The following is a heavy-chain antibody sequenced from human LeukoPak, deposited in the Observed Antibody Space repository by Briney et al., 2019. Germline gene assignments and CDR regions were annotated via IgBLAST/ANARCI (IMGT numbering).Heavy chain of an antibody. J-gene: IGHJ4*02. CDR1: GGSISTYY. V-gene: IGHV4-4*07. CDR2: IYTGGNS. CDR3: ARRGGGCSSTSCYVIDY. D-gene: IGHD2-2*01. Sequence: SETLSLTCTVSGGSISTYYWSWIRQPAAKGLEWIGRIYTGGNSDYNPSLKSRVTMSVDTSKNQFSLKLSSVTAADTAVYYCARRGGGCSSTSCYVIDYWGQGTLVTVSS.